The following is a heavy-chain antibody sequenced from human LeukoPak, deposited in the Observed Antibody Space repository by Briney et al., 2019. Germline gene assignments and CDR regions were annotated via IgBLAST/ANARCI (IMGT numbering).Heavy chain of an antibody. D-gene: IGHD6-19*01. J-gene: IGHJ4*02. CDR1: GFTFSSYE. V-gene: IGHV3-48*03. Sequence: GGSLRLSCAASGFTFSSYEMNWVRQAPGKGLEWVSYISSGSTIYDADSVKGRFTISRDNAKNSLYLQMNSLRAEDTAVYYCARESIAVAGAPFDYWGQGTLVTVSP. CDR2: ISSGSTI. CDR3: ARESIAVAGAPFDY.